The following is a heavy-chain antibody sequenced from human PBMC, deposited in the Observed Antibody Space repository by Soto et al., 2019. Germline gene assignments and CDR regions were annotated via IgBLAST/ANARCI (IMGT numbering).Heavy chain of an antibody. Sequence: TLSLTCTVSGGSISSGGYYWSWIRQHPGKGLEWIGYIYYSGSTYYKPSLKSRVTISVETSKNQFSLKLSSVTAADTAVYYCARDLIMGGVSQAPYFDYWGQGTLVTVSS. CDR2: IYYSGST. D-gene: IGHD2-8*02. CDR1: GGSISSGGYY. J-gene: IGHJ4*02. CDR3: ARDLIMGGVSQAPYFDY. V-gene: IGHV4-31*03.